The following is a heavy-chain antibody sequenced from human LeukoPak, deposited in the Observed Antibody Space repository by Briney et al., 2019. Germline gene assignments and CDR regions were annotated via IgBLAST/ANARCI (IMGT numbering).Heavy chain of an antibody. V-gene: IGHV3-23*01. CDR2: ISGSGGNT. D-gene: IGHD6-19*01. J-gene: IGHJ6*04. Sequence: GGSLRLPCAASGFTFSTYAMTWVRQAPGKGLEWVSSISGSGGNTQYAESVQGRVTISRDNSKNTLYLQIYGLRAEDTAIYFCAKDAVADHYYYFYGMDVWGKGTTVTVSS. CDR1: GFTFSTYA. CDR3: AKDAVADHYYYFYGMDV.